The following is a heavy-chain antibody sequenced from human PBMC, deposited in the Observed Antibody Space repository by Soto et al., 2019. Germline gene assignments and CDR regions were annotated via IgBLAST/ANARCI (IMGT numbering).Heavy chain of an antibody. D-gene: IGHD6-19*01. CDR2: ISYDGSNK. Sequence: GGSLRLSCAASGFTFSSYGMHWVRQAPGKGLEWVAVISYDGSNKYYADSVKGRFTISRDNSKNTLYLQMNSLRAEDTAVYYCARGSGWSEFDYWGQGTLVTVSS. V-gene: IGHV3-30*03. J-gene: IGHJ4*02. CDR3: ARGSGWSEFDY. CDR1: GFTFSSYG.